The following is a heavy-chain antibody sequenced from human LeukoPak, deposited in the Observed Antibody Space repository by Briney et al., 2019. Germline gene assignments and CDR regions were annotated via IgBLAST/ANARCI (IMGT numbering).Heavy chain of an antibody. J-gene: IGHJ5*02. V-gene: IGHV4-39*07. CDR3: ARVDGSLNWFDP. CDR1: GGSISSSSYY. CDR2: IYYSGST. D-gene: IGHD5-24*01. Sequence: SETLSLTCTVSGGSISSSSYYWGWIRQPPGKGLEWIGSIYYSGSTYYNPSLKSRVTISVDTSKNQFSLKLSSVTAADTAVYYCARVDGSLNWFDPWGQGTLVTVSS.